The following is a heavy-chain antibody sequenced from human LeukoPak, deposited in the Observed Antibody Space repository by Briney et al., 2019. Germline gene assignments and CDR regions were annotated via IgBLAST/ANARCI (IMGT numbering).Heavy chain of an antibody. D-gene: IGHD2-15*01. CDR2: IYYSGST. J-gene: IGHJ4*02. V-gene: IGHV4-61*01. Sequence: SETLSLTCTVSGDSVSSSNYYWGWIRQPPGKGLEWIGYIYYSGSTNYNPSLKSRVTISVDTSKNQFSLKLSSVTAADTAVYYCASRYCSGGSCFFDYWGQGTLVTVSS. CDR3: ASRYCSGGSCFFDY. CDR1: GDSVSSSNYY.